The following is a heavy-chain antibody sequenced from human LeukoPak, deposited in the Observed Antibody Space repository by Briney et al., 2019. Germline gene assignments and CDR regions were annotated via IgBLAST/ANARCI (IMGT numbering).Heavy chain of an antibody. Sequence: SVKVSCKASGGNFSSSAISWVRQAPGQGLEWMGRIIPILNIPNYTQKFQGSVTITADKSTSTAYMELSSLRSEDTAVYYCARDQPRARYIDYWGQGTLVTVSS. CDR1: GGNFSSSA. V-gene: IGHV1-69*04. J-gene: IGHJ4*02. CDR3: ARDQPRARYIDY. CDR2: IIPILNIP. D-gene: IGHD5-12*01.